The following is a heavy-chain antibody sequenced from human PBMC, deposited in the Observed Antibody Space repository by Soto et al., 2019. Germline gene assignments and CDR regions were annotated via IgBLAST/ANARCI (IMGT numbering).Heavy chain of an antibody. CDR3: TRDASRDSSARGWFDP. CDR1: GFTFRSFT. J-gene: IGHJ5*02. Sequence: LRLSCPASGFTFRSFTMNLVRQAPFKGLEWVSTISSNSAYIYYTDALRGRFTISRDNAKNSLHLQMNSLRAEDTAVYYCTRDASRDSSARGWFDPWGPGTLVTVSS. CDR2: ISSNSAYI. D-gene: IGHD6-13*01. V-gene: IGHV3-21*01.